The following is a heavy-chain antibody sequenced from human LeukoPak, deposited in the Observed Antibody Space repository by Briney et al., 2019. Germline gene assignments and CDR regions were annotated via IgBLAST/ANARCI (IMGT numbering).Heavy chain of an antibody. D-gene: IGHD1-26*01. V-gene: IGHV3-66*01. CDR2: IYSGGST. CDR3: ARGGSYGSHPDY. CDR1: GFTVSSNY. Sequence: GGSLRLSCAASGFTVSSNYMTWVRQAPGKGLEWVSVIYSGGSTYYSDSVKGRFTISRDNSKNTLYLQMNSLRAEDTAVYYCARGGSYGSHPDYWGQGTLVTVSS. J-gene: IGHJ4*02.